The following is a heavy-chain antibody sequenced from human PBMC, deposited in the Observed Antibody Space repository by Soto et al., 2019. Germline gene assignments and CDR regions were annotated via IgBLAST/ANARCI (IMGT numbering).Heavy chain of an antibody. V-gene: IGHV4-59*01. J-gene: IGHJ6*02. CDR3: ARVIVAARPNYYYGMDV. CDR2: IYYSGST. Sequence: SETLSLTCTVSCGSISSYYWSWIRQPPGKGLEWIGYIYYSGSTNYNPSLKSRVTISVDTSKNQFSLKLSSVTAADTAVYYCARVIVAARPNYYYGMDVWGQGTTVTVSS. CDR1: CGSISSYY. D-gene: IGHD6-6*01.